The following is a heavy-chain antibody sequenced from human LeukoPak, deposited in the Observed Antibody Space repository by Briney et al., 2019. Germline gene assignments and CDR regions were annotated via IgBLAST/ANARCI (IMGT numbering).Heavy chain of an antibody. J-gene: IGHJ6*02. CDR2: IGTAGDT. CDR3: ARAPCRYYGMDV. CDR1: GFTFSSYD. Sequence: GGSLRLSCAASGFTFSSYDMHWVRQATGKGLEWVSAIGTAGDTYYPGSVKGRFTISRENAKNSLYLQMNSLRAEDTAVYYCARAPCRYYGMDVWGQGTTVTVSS. V-gene: IGHV3-13*01. D-gene: IGHD5/OR15-5a*01.